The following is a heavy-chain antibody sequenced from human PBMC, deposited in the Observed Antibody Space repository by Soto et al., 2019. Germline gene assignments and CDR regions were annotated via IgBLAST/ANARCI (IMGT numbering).Heavy chain of an antibody. CDR1: GGTFSSYA. CDR3: ARGMLGYCTNGVCYTSQDYYYGMDV. CDR2: IIPIFGTA. V-gene: IGHV1-69*13. J-gene: IGHJ6*02. D-gene: IGHD2-8*01. Sequence: SVKVSCKASGGTFSSYAISWVRQAPGQGLEWMGGIIPIFGTANYAQKFQGRVTITADESTSTAYMELSSLRSEDTAVYYCARGMLGYCTNGVCYTSQDYYYGMDVWGQGTTVTVSS.